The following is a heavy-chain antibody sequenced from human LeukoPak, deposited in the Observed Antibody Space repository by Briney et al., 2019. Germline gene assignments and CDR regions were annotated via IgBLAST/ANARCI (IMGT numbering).Heavy chain of an antibody. J-gene: IGHJ4*02. CDR2: INWNGGST. Sequence: PGGSLRLCCAASGFTFDDYGMSWVRQAPGKGLEWVSGINWNGGSTGYADSVKGRFTISRDNAKNSLYLQMNSLRAEDTALYYCARDKATVVVPAAIFSDYWGQGTLVTVSS. CDR3: ARDKATVVVPAAIFSDY. V-gene: IGHV3-20*04. CDR1: GFTFDDYG. D-gene: IGHD2-2*01.